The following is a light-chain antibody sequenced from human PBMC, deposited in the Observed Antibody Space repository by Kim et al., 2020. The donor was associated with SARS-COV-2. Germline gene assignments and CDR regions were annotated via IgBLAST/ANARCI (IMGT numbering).Light chain of an antibody. J-gene: IGKJ1*01. V-gene: IGKV1-39*01. CDR1: QSISTY. CDR3: QQSYNTPWT. CDR2: FAS. Sequence: DIQMTQSPSSLSASVGDRITMTCRACQSISTYLSWYQHKPGRAPKLLISFASNLQSGVPSRFSGSGSGTDFTLTISSLQPEDFATYYCQQSYNTPWTFGQGTKVDIK.